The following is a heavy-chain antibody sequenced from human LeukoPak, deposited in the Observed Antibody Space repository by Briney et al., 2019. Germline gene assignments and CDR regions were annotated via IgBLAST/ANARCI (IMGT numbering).Heavy chain of an antibody. D-gene: IGHD1-26*01. J-gene: IGHJ4*02. CDR1: GFTFDDYA. CDR3: ARLRGLYSGTYRYQTAFEF. CDR2: ISWNSGSI. Sequence: GGSLRLSCAASGFTFDDYAMHWVRQAPGKGLEWVSGISWNSGSIGYADSVKGRFTISRDNAKNSLYLQMNSLRVEDTSVDYCARLRGLYSGTYRYQTAFEFWGQGSLLTVSS. V-gene: IGHV3-9*01.